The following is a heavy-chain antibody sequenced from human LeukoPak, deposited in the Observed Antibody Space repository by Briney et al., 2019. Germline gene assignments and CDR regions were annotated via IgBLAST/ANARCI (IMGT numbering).Heavy chain of an antibody. J-gene: IGHJ5*02. CDR3: ARDSTVSGWFDP. D-gene: IGHD4-17*01. CDR2: INHSGST. CDR1: GGSFSGYY. V-gene: IGHV4-34*01. Sequence: PSETLSLTCAVYGGSFSGYYWSWIRQPPGKGLEWIGEINHSGSTNYNPSLKSRVTISVDTSKNQFSLKLSSVTAADTAVYYCARDSTVSGWFDPWGQGTLVTVSS.